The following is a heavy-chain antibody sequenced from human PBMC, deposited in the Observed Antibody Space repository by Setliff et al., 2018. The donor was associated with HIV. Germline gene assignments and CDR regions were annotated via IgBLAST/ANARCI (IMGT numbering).Heavy chain of an antibody. CDR2: IYYSGST. D-gene: IGHD3-3*01. Sequence: SETLSLTCTVSGGSISSGTYYWSWIRQHPGKGLEWIGYIYYSGSTYYNQSLQSRVTISVDTSRNQFSLKLSSVTAADTAVYYCARARCDYYHLPGYFDHWGQGTPVTVSS. J-gene: IGHJ4*02. V-gene: IGHV4-31*03. CDR1: GGSISSGTYY. CDR3: ARARCDYYHLPGYFDH.